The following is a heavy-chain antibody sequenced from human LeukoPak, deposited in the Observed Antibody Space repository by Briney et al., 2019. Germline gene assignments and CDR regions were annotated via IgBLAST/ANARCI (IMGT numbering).Heavy chain of an antibody. D-gene: IGHD5-12*01. CDR2: TYYRSKWYY. CDR3: AGRGYTGYDPFYFMDV. J-gene: IGHJ6*03. Sequence: SQTLSLTCAISGDSASTDSGAWNWIRQSPSSGLEWLGRTYYRSKWYYDYAVSVKGRITITADTSRNQFSLQLNSVTPEDTAVYYCAGRGYTGYDPFYFMDVWGKGTTVTVSS. V-gene: IGHV6-1*01. CDR1: GDSASTDSGA.